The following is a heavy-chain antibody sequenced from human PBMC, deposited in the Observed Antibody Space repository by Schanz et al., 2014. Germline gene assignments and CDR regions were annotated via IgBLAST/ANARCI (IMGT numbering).Heavy chain of an antibody. CDR3: ARGLGDERWLDLNKAIDI. V-gene: IGHV1-18*01. J-gene: IGHJ3*02. CDR1: GYSFTDYA. CDR2: ISGYNGHT. Sequence: QVQLVQSGVEAKRPGASVRVSCKASGYSFTDYAIHWVRQAPGQGLEWMGWISGYNGHTTYAQKFQGRVTMTTDTSTSTAYMELSILRSEDTAVYYCARGLGDERWLDLNKAIDIWGQGTIVTVSS. D-gene: IGHD6-19*01.